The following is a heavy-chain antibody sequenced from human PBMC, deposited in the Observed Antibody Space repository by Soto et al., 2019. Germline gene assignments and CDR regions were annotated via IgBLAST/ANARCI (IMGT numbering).Heavy chain of an antibody. CDR3: ARDGDFGDLLLQYARMDV. V-gene: IGHV3-48*02. CDR2: ISSSSSTI. D-gene: IGHD1-26*01. CDR1: GFTFSSYS. J-gene: IGHJ6*02. Sequence: EVQLVESGGGLVQPGGSLRLSCAASGFTFSSYSMNWVRQAPGKGLEWVSYISSSSSTIYYADSVKGRFTISRDNAKNSLYLQMNSRRDEETAVYYCARDGDFGDLLLQYARMDVWGQGTTVTVSS.